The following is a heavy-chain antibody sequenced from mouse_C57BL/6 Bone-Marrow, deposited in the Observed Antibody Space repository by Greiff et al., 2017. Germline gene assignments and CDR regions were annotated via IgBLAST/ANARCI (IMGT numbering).Heavy chain of an antibody. CDR3: ARGRGVRGARDY. J-gene: IGHJ4*01. D-gene: IGHD2-2*01. CDR2: IDPSDSET. CDR1: GYTFTSYW. V-gene: IGHV1-52*01. Sequence: VQLQQPGAELVRPGSSVKLSCKASGYTFTSYWMHWVKQRPIQGLEWIGNIDPSDSETHYNQKFKDKATLTVDKSSSTAYMQLSSLTSEDSAVYYCARGRGVRGARDYWGQGTSVTVSS.